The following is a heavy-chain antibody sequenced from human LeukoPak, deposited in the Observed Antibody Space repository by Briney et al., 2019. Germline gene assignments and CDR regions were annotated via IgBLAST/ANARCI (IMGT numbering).Heavy chain of an antibody. CDR1: GYTFTGSY. CDR3: ARYTSPSKFDY. J-gene: IGHJ4*02. Sequence: GASVKVSCKASGYTFTGSYIHWLRQAPGQGLEWMGWINPNTGATNYAQKFQGRVTMTRDTSVSTAYMELNRLKSDDTAIFYCARYTSPSKFDYWGQGTLVTVSS. D-gene: IGHD2-2*01. V-gene: IGHV1-2*02. CDR2: INPNTGAT.